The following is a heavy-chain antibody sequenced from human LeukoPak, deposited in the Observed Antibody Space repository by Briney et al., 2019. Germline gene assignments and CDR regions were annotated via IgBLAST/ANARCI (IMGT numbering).Heavy chain of an antibody. CDR2: IIPIFGTV. CDR3: ARKRSGSYDDWFDP. Sequence: ASVKVSCKASGGTFSSYAISWVRQAPGQGLEWMGGIIPIFGTVNYAQKFQGRVTITADESTSTAYMELSSLRSEDTAVYYCARKRSGSYDDWFDPWGQGTLVTVSS. D-gene: IGHD1-26*01. CDR1: GGTFSSYA. J-gene: IGHJ5*02. V-gene: IGHV1-69*01.